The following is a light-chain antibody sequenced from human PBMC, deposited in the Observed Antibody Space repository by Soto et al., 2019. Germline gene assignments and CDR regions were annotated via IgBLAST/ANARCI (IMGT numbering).Light chain of an antibody. J-gene: IGKJ1*01. CDR3: QQYNSYSVA. Sequence: EIVMTQSPSTLSVSPGERATPSCRASQSVSSNLAWYQQEPGQAPRLLIYGASTRATGIPARFSGSGSGTEFTLTISSLQPDDFATYYCQQYNSYSVAFGQGTKVDI. V-gene: IGKV3-15*01. CDR2: GAS. CDR1: QSVSSN.